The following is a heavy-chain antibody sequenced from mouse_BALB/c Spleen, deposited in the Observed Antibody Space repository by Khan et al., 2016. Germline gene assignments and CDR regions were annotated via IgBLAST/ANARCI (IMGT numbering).Heavy chain of an antibody. D-gene: IGHD1-1*01. Sequence: QVQLKQSGAELMKPGASVKISCKATGYTFSSYWIEWVKQRPGHGLEWIGEILPGSGSTNYNEKFKGKATFTADTSSNTAYMQLSSLTSEDSAVYYCARWDYYGSSYWYFEVWGAGTTVTVSS. CDR1: GYTFSSYW. J-gene: IGHJ1*01. CDR2: ILPGSGST. V-gene: IGHV1-9*01. CDR3: ARWDYYGSSYWYFEV.